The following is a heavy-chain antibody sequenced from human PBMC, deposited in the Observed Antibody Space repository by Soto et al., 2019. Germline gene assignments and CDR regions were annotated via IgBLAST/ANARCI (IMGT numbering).Heavy chain of an antibody. D-gene: IGHD6-13*01. V-gene: IGHV4-30-4*01. J-gene: IGHJ4*02. CDR2: IYYSGST. Sequence: QVQLQESGPGLVKPSPTLSLTCTVSGGSISSGDYYWSWIRQPPGKGLEWIGYIYYSGSTYYNPSVKSRVTISVDTSKNQFSLKLSSVTAADTAVYYCASYSSSWTLGFDYWGQGTLVTVSS. CDR3: ASYSSSWTLGFDY. CDR1: GGSISSGDYY.